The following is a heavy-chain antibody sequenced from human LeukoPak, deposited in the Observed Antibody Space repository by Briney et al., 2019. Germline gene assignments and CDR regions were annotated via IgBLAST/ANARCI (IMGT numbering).Heavy chain of an antibody. CDR1: GYTFTSYG. D-gene: IGHD3-22*01. Sequence: ASVKVSCKASGYTFTSYGISWVRQAPGQGLEWMGWISAHNGNTNYAQKLQGRVTMTTDTSTSTAYMELRSLRSDDTAVYYCARAPFFYYDSSGPPGWFDPWGQGTLVTVSS. V-gene: IGHV1-18*01. J-gene: IGHJ5*02. CDR3: ARAPFFYYDSSGPPGWFDP. CDR2: ISAHNGNT.